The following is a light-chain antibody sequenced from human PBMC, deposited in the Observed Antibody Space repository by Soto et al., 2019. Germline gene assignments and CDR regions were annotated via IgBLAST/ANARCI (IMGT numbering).Light chain of an antibody. CDR3: QVYGGSAMYT. V-gene: IGKV3-20*01. CDR2: GAS. CDR1: QSVNSNY. J-gene: IGKJ2*01. Sequence: EFVLTQSPATLSLSPGERATLSCRASQSVNSNYLAWYQQKPGQAPRLLIFGASSRAAGIPDRFSGSGSGTDFSLTISRLDHEDFAVYYCQVYGGSAMYTFGQGTTLEIK.